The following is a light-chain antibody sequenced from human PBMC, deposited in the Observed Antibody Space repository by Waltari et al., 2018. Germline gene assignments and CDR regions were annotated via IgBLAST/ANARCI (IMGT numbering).Light chain of an antibody. Sequence: DIVLTQFPDSLAVSLGERATINCKSSQSVLYSPNNKNYLNWYQHKSGQPPKLLIYWASTRESGVPDRFSGSGSGTDFTLTISSRQAEDVAVYYCQQYYTTPPTFGQGTKVEIK. CDR2: WAS. J-gene: IGKJ1*01. CDR3: QQYYTTPPT. CDR1: QSVLYSPNNKNY. V-gene: IGKV4-1*01.